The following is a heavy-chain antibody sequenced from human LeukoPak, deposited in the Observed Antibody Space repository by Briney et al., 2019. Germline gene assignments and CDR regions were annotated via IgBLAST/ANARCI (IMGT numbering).Heavy chain of an antibody. Sequence: SETLSLTCTVSGRSIDACSYYWSWIRQPAGKGLEWIGHIYTNGRTNYNPSLKSRVTISVDTSKSQFSLNLSSVTAADTAVYYCARDHPRLGSGIPIIWGQGTLVTVSS. CDR2: IYTNGRT. D-gene: IGHD2-15*01. CDR1: GRSIDACSYY. V-gene: IGHV4-61*09. CDR3: ARDHPRLGSGIPII. J-gene: IGHJ4*02.